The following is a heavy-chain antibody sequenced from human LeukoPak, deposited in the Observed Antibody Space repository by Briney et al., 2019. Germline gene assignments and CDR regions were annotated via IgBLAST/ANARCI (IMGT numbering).Heavy chain of an antibody. D-gene: IGHD3-9*01. CDR2: VYYSGST. CDR1: GGSISDTSYY. Sequence: SETLSLTCTVSGGSISDTSYYWGWIRQPPGKGLEWIGSVYYSGSTYYNPSLKSRVTISVDTSKNQFSLKLSSVTAADTAVYYCARGRPYYDILTGQSGKNVFDYWGQGTLVTVSS. J-gene: IGHJ4*02. V-gene: IGHV4-39*01. CDR3: ARGRPYYDILTGQSGKNVFDY.